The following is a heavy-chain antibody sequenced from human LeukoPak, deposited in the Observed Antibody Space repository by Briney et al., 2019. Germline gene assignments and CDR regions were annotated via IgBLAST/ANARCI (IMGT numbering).Heavy chain of an antibody. V-gene: IGHV5-51*01. CDR1: GYSFTRDW. J-gene: IGHJ5*02. Sequence: GESLQISCKGSGYSFTRDWIGWVRQMPGKGLEWMGIIYPGDSDTRYSPSFQGLVTISADKSISTAYLQWSSLRASDTATYYCARSIRAIAAAGMIDWFDPWGQGTLVTVSS. CDR3: ARSIRAIAAAGMIDWFDP. D-gene: IGHD6-13*01. CDR2: IYPGDSDT.